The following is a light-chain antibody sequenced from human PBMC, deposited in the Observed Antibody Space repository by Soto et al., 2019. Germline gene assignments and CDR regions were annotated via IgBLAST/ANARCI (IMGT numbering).Light chain of an antibody. CDR1: QDINTF. CDR3: QQHHSYPYT. J-gene: IGKJ2*01. Sequence: DIQLTQSPSFLSASVGDRVTITCRASQDINTFLAWYQQKPGKAPQLLIYSASNLHSGVPDRFSGSGSGTEFTLTVNSLQPEDFATYHCQQHHSYPYTFGQGTNLEIK. CDR2: SAS. V-gene: IGKV1-9*01.